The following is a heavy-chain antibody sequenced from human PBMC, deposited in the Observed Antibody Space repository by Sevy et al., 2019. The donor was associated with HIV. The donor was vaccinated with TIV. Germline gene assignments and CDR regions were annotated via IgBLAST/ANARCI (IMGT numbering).Heavy chain of an antibody. CDR1: GASISSSSYY. D-gene: IGHD3-22*01. CDR2: IYYSGST. V-gene: IGHV4-39*01. J-gene: IGHJ4*02. CDR3: ARRTTSMIVVVTPFDY. Sequence: SETLSLTCTVSGASISSSSYYWGWIRQPPGKGLEWIGSIYYSGSTYYNPSLKSRVTISVDTSKNQFSLKLSSVTAADTAVYYCARRTTSMIVVVTPFDYWGQGTLVTVSS.